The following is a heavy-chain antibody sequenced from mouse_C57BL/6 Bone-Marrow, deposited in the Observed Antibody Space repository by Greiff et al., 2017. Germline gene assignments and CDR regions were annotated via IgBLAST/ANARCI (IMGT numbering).Heavy chain of an antibody. CDR2: IYPGSGNT. CDR1: GYTFTSYG. D-gene: IGHD1-1*01. V-gene: IGHV1-81*01. J-gene: IGHJ2*01. Sequence: VQVVESGAELARPGASVKLSCKASGYTFTSYGISWVKQRTGQGLEWIGEIYPGSGNTYYNEKFKGQATLTADKSSSTAYMELRSLTSADSAVYFCARDGLDYWGKGTTLTVSS. CDR3: ARDGLDY.